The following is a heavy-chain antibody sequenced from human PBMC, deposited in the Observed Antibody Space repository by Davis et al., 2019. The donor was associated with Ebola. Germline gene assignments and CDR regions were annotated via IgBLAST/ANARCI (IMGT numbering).Heavy chain of an antibody. J-gene: IGHJ5*02. CDR1: GGTFSSYA. Sequence: AASVKVSCKASGGTFSSYAISWVRQAPGQGLEWMGRIIPILGIANYAQKLQGRVTMTTDTSTRTAYMELRSLRSDDTAVYYCARAVAGTFEGWFDPWGQGTLVTVSS. CDR2: IIPILGIA. D-gene: IGHD6-19*01. V-gene: IGHV1-69*04. CDR3: ARAVAGTFEGWFDP.